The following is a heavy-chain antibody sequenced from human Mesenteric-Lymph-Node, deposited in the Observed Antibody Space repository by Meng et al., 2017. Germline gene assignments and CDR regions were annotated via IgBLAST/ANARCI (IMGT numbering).Heavy chain of an antibody. CDR3: AREYSSSWYYYYYGMDV. CDR1: GASISYTY. V-gene: IGHV4-39*07. CDR2: IYYSGST. Sequence: SETLSLTCTVSGASISYTYWSWIRQPPGKGLEWIGSIYYSGSTYYNPSLKSRVTISVDTSKNQFSLKLSSVTAADTAVYYCAREYSSSWYYYYYGMDVWGQGTTVTVSS. D-gene: IGHD6-13*01. J-gene: IGHJ6*02.